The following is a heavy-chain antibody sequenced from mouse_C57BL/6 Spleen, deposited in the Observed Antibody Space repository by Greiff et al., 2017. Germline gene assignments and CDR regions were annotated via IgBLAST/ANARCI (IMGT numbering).Heavy chain of an antibody. V-gene: IGHV1-59*01. D-gene: IGHD1-1*01. Sequence: QVQLQQPGAELVRPGTSVKLSCKASGYTFTSYWMHWVKQRPGQGLEWIGVIDPSDSYTNYNQKFKGKATLTVDTSSSTAYMQLSSLTSEDSAVYYCARHRDYYGSSYGYFDVWGTGTTVTVSS. J-gene: IGHJ1*03. CDR1: GYTFTSYW. CDR2: IDPSDSYT. CDR3: ARHRDYYGSSYGYFDV.